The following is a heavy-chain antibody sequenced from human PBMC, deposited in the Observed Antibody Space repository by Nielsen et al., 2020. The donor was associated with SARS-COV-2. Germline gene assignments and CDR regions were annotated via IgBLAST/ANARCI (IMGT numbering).Heavy chain of an antibody. CDR1: GITFSSYA. CDR3: AKDLGCSSTSCYQGYFDY. D-gene: IGHD2-2*01. CDR2: ISGSGGST. J-gene: IGHJ4*02. V-gene: IGHV3-23*01. Sequence: GESLKISCAASGITFSSYAMSWVRQAPGKGLEWVSAISGSGGSTYYADSVKGRFTISRDNSKNTLYLQMNSLRAEDTAVYYCAKDLGCSSTSCYQGYFDYWGQGTLVTVSS.